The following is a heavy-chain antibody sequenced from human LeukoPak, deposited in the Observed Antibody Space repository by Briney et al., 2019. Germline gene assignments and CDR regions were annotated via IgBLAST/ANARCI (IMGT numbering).Heavy chain of an antibody. J-gene: IGHJ4*02. CDR3: AREQSIYSGYDYVY. Sequence: ASVKVSCKASGYTFSNYGITWVRQAPGQGLEWMGWISAYNGNTNYAQKLQGRVTMTTDTSTSTAYMELRSLRSDDTAVYYCAREQSIYSGYDYVYWGQGTLVTVSS. CDR1: GYTFSNYG. CDR2: ISAYNGNT. D-gene: IGHD5-12*01. V-gene: IGHV1-18*01.